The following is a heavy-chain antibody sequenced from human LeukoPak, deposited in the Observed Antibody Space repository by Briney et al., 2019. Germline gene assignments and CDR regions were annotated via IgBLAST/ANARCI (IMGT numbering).Heavy chain of an antibody. D-gene: IGHD1-26*01. J-gene: IGHJ4*02. CDR1: GFTFSSYG. Sequence: GGSLRLSCAASGFTFSSYGMHWVRQAPGKGLEWVAFIRYDGSNKYYADSVKGRFTISRDNSKNTLYLQMNSLRAEDTAVYYCATAPRWELLYYFDYWGQGTLVTVSS. CDR2: IRYDGSNK. CDR3: ATAPRWELLYYFDY. V-gene: IGHV3-30*02.